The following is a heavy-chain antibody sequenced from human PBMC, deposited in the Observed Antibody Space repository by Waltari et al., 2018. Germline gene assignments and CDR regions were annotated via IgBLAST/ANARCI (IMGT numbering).Heavy chain of an antibody. CDR2: ISYDERNK. Sequence: QVQLVESGGGVVQPGRSLRLSCAASGFTFSSYAMHWVRQAPGKGMEWGAVISYDERNKYYADSGQGRFTFSRDNSKNTLYLQMNSLRAEDTAVYYCAPRVYYYDSSGPLGYWGQGTLVTVSS. CDR3: APRVYYYDSSGPLGY. CDR1: GFTFSSYA. J-gene: IGHJ4*02. V-gene: IGHV3-30*04. D-gene: IGHD3-22*01.